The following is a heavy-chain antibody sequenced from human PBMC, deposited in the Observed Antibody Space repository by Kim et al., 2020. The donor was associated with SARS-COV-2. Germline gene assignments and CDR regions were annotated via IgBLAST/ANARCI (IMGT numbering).Heavy chain of an antibody. CDR3: ARVVNGFGGLENTHYYHYGLDC. D-gene: IGHD3-10*01. J-gene: IGHJ6*02. CDR1: GFTFSSYS. Sequence: GGSLRLSCAASGFTFSSYSMNWVRQAPGKGLEWVSYISSKPNTIYYADAVKGRVTISSDNAKNSLYLQMNSLRDEDTAVYYCARVVNGFGGLENTHYYHYGLDCVGRGTTVGVSS. V-gene: IGHV3-48*02. CDR2: ISSKPNTI.